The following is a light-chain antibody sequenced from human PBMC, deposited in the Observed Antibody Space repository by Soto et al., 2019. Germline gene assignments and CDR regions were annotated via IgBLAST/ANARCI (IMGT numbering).Light chain of an antibody. Sequence: QSALTQPASVSGSPGQSITISCTGTSSDVGSYNYVSWYQQHPGKAPKLMIFDVSTRPSGVSNRFSGSKSGNTASLTISGLQAEAEADYYCSSYTTTSSRVFGTGTKLTVL. CDR2: DVS. J-gene: IGLJ1*01. V-gene: IGLV2-14*01. CDR1: SSDVGSYNY. CDR3: SSYTTTSSRV.